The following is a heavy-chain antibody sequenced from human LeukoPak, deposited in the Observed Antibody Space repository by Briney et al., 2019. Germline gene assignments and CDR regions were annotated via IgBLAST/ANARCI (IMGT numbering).Heavy chain of an antibody. CDR3: ARESPEDAFDI. CDR2: MNPNIGGT. V-gene: IGHV1-2*06. J-gene: IGHJ3*02. CDR1: GYTFTGYD. Sequence: ASVKVSCKTSGYTFTGYDIHWVRQAPGQGLEWMGRMNPNIGGTNYAQKFQDRVTMTRDTSMSTAYMELSRLRSDDTAVYYCARESPEDAFDIWGQGTTVTVSS.